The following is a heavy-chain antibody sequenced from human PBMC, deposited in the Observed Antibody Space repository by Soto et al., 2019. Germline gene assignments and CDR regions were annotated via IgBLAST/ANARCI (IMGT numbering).Heavy chain of an antibody. Sequence: PSETLSLTCTVSGGSISSYYCSWIRQPPGTGLEWIGYIHYSGSTYYNPSLESRVTISVDTSKNQFSLKLSSVTAADTAVYYCARADSSGYSYFDYWGQGSLVTVSS. V-gene: IGHV4-59*08. CDR2: IHYSGST. J-gene: IGHJ4*02. D-gene: IGHD3-22*01. CDR3: ARADSSGYSYFDY. CDR1: GGSISSYY.